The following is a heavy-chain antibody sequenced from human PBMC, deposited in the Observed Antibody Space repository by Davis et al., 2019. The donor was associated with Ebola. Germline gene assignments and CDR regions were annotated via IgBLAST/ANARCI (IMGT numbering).Heavy chain of an antibody. J-gene: IGHJ4*02. Sequence: GGSLRLSCAASGFTFSDFAMHWVRQRPGKGLEWVAGLTWNSGRIDYADSVRGRFTISRDNAKNSLYLQMNSLGAEDTAFYYCAKGSTIFGVLIYFFDSWGQGTLVTVSP. V-gene: IGHV3-9*01. CDR3: AKGSTIFGVLIYFFDS. CDR2: LTWNSGRI. D-gene: IGHD3-3*01. CDR1: GFTFSDFA.